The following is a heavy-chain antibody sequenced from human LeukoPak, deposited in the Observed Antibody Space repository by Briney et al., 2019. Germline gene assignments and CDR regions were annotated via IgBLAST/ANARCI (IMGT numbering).Heavy chain of an antibody. V-gene: IGHV4-34*01. Sequence: ASETLSLTCAVYGGSFSGYYWSWIRQPPGKGLEWIGEINHSGSTSYNPSLKSRVTISVDTSKNQFSLKLSSVTAADTAVYYCARRGRWFGELKRSPFDYWGQGTLVTVSS. J-gene: IGHJ4*02. CDR3: ARRGRWFGELKRSPFDY. D-gene: IGHD3-10*01. CDR2: INHSGST. CDR1: GGSFSGYY.